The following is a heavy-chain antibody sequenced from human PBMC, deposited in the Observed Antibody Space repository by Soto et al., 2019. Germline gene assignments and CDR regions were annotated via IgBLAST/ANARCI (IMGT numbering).Heavy chain of an antibody. Sequence: SVKVSCKASGGTFSTFGISWVRQAPGQGLEWMGGIIPFFGTARYSQKFEDRITITADESTNTVYMDLRSLTSEDTAIYYCAKSAPMDAGDKYYYDFWGQGALVTISS. V-gene: IGHV1-69*13. CDR3: AKSAPMDAGDKYYYDF. CDR2: IIPFFGTA. CDR1: GGTFSTFG. J-gene: IGHJ4*02. D-gene: IGHD4-17*01.